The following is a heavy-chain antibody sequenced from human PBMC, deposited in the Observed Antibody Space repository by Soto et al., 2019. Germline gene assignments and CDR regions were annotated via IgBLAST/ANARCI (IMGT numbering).Heavy chain of an antibody. CDR1: GGSFTSYS. D-gene: IGHD2-21*01. CDR3: ANSVLIVDTGYMDV. CDR2: IIHIQGKA. V-gene: IGHV1-69*02. J-gene: IGHJ6*03. Sequence: QVQLVQSGAELKKPGSSVKVSCEASGGSFTSYSFTWVRQAPGHGLAWMGRIIHIQGKANYALKFQDSVTIMADRSTRAVYMELTSPRPEYTAVYFCANSVLIVDTGYMDVWGEGTMVTVS.